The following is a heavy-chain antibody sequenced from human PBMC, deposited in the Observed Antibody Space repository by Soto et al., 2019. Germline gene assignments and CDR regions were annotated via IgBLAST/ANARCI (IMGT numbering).Heavy chain of an antibody. CDR3: ARGLYGGNPPDPRFDY. CDR1: GGSFSGYY. Sequence: QVQLQQWGAGLLKPSETLSLTCAVYGGSFSGYYWSWIRQPPGKGLEWIGEINHSGSTNYNPSLKSRVTISVDTSKNQFSLKLSSVTAADTAVYYCARGLYGGNPPDPRFDYWGQGTLVTVSS. V-gene: IGHV4-34*01. D-gene: IGHD4-17*01. CDR2: INHSGST. J-gene: IGHJ4*02.